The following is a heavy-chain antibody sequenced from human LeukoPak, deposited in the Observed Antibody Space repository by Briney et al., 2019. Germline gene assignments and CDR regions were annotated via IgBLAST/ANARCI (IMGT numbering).Heavy chain of an antibody. V-gene: IGHV4-39*07. CDR1: GGSISSGSYY. CDR3: ARGRSEWLFRGHWFDP. CDR2: INHSGST. Sequence: PSETLSLTCTVSGGSISSGSYYWSWIRQPPGKGLEWIGEINHSGSTNYNPSLKSRVTISVDTSKNQFSLKLSSVTAADTAVYYCARGRSEWLFRGHWFDPWGQGTLVTVSS. J-gene: IGHJ5*02. D-gene: IGHD3-3*01.